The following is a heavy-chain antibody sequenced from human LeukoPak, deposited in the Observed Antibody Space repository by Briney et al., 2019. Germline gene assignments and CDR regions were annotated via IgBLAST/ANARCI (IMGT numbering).Heavy chain of an antibody. V-gene: IGHV3-23*01. CDR1: GFTFSSYA. D-gene: IGHD1-26*01. Sequence: HAGGSLRLSCAASGFTFSSYAMSWVRQAPGKGLEWVSAISGSGGSTYYADSVKGRFTISRDNSKNTLYLQMNSLRAEDTAVYYCAKAQLLIYGMDVWGQGTTVTVSS. CDR3: AKAQLLIYGMDV. CDR2: ISGSGGST. J-gene: IGHJ6*02.